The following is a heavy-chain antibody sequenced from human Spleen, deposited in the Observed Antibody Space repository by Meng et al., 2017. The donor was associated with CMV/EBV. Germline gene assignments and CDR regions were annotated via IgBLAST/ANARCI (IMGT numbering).Heavy chain of an antibody. CDR2: IDHTGNS. V-gene: IGHV4-4*02. D-gene: IGHD3-3*02. Sequence: GASIPPTKWWTWVRQPPGKGLEWVGEIDHTGNSNSNPSLKSRLTLSLDTSKSHLSLRMTSVTAEDTAIYYCARVREHASLGNYWFDPWGQGTLVTVSS. CDR3: ARVREHASLGNYWFDP. J-gene: IGHJ5*02. CDR1: GASIPPTKW.